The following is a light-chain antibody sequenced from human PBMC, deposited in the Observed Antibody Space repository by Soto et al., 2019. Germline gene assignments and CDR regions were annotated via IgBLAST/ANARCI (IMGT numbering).Light chain of an antibody. CDR3: VLYMGSGIWV. Sequence: QAVVTQAASLSVSPGTTVTLTCGLSSFSVSANYYPSWYQQTPGQAPRTLIYNTNTRSSGVPDRFSGSILGNKAALTITGAQADDESDYYGVLYMGSGIWVFGVGTKLTVL. CDR1: SFSVSANYY. J-gene: IGLJ3*02. V-gene: IGLV8-61*01. CDR2: NTN.